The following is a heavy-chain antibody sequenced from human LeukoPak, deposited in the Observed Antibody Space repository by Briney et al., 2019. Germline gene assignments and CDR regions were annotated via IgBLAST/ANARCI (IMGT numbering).Heavy chain of an antibody. V-gene: IGHV4-39*07. D-gene: IGHD6-13*01. Sequence: PSETLPLTCTVSGGSISSSSYYWGWIRQPPGKGLEWIGSIYYSGSTYYNPSLKSRVTISVDTSKNQFSLKLNSVTAADTAVYYCARGGSSWNNWFDPWGQGTLVTVSS. CDR3: ARGGSSWNNWFDP. CDR1: GGSISSSSYY. CDR2: IYYSGST. J-gene: IGHJ5*02.